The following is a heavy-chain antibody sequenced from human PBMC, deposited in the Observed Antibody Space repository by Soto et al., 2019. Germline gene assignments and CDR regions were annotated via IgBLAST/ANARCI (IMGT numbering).Heavy chain of an antibody. J-gene: IGHJ4*02. CDR3: ARVGSGYDPVFDY. CDR2: IYYSGGT. D-gene: IGHD5-12*01. CDR1: GGSISGDYY. Sequence: QVQLQESGPGLVKPSQTLSLTCTVSGGSISGDYYWSWIRQSPGKGLEWIGHIYYSGGTFDNPSLKSRAFISIDTSKNQFSLRLNSVTAADTAVYYCARVGSGYDPVFDYWGQGALVTVSS. V-gene: IGHV4-30-4*01.